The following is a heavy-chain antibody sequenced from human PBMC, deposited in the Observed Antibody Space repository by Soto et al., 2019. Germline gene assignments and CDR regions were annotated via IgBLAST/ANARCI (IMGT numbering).Heavy chain of an antibody. CDR1: GYSFSSYG. D-gene: IGHD3-22*01. Sequence: ASVKVSCKASGYSFSSYGITWVRQAPGQGLEWLRWISPYNDDTKYAQRLQGRVTMTTDTSTRTAYMDIRGLRSDDTAIYYCARGGYYDSSGARNYHYYGMDVWGQGTTVTVSS. J-gene: IGHJ6*02. V-gene: IGHV1-18*01. CDR2: ISPYNDDT. CDR3: ARGGYYDSSGARNYHYYGMDV.